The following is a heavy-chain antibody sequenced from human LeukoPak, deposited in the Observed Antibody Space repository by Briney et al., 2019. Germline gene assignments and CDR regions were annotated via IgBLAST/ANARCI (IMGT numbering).Heavy chain of an antibody. J-gene: IGHJ3*01. CDR2: LNRDGSVK. Sequence: PGGSLRLSCAASGFTFSDYYMSWVRQAPGKGLEWVANLNRDGSVKNYVDSVKGRFTISRDNAKNSLYLQMSSLRAEDTAVFYCARDSGTCRGCAFDVWGHGTMVTVSS. CDR3: ARDSGTCRGCAFDV. CDR1: GFTFSDYY. D-gene: IGHD6-25*01. V-gene: IGHV3-7*01.